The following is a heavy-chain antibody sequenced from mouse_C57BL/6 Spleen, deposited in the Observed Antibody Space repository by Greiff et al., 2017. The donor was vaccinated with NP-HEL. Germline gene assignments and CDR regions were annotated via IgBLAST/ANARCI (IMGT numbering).Heavy chain of an antibody. CDR1: GYSITSGYY. Sequence: VQLKESGPGLVKPSQSLSLTCSVTGYSITSGYYWNWIRQFPGNKLEWMGYISYDGSNNYNPSLKNRISITRDTSKNQFFLKLNSVTTEDTATYYCARDLDYDLGFAYWGQGTLVTVSA. D-gene: IGHD2-4*01. J-gene: IGHJ3*01. CDR3: ARDLDYDLGFAY. V-gene: IGHV3-6*01. CDR2: ISYDGSN.